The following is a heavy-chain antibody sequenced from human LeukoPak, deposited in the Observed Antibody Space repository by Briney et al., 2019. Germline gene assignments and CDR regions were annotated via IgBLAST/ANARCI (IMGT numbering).Heavy chain of an antibody. D-gene: IGHD5-18*01. Sequence: PGGSLRLSCAASGFTFSNAWLSWVRQTPGKGLEWVGRIKSKKFGETTDYAAPVKGGFTISRDDSKNMLYLQMNSLKTEDTAVFYCPASDTPGVDYWGQEPYSPSPQ. J-gene: IGHJ4*01. CDR3: PASDTPGVDY. CDR2: IKSKKFGETT. CDR1: GFTFSNAW. V-gene: IGHV3-15*01.